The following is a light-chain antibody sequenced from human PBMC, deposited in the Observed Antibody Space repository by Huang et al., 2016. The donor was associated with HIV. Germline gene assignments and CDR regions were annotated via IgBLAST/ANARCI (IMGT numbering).Light chain of an antibody. CDR1: QSVSSN. V-gene: IGKV3-15*01. Sequence: EIVMTPSPATLSVSPGERATPSCRASQSVSSNVAWYQQQPGQAPRLLIYGASTRATGIPARFSGSGSGTEVTLTISSLQSEDFAVYYCQQYNNWPPYTFGQGTKLEIK. J-gene: IGKJ2*01. CDR3: QQYNNWPPYT. CDR2: GAS.